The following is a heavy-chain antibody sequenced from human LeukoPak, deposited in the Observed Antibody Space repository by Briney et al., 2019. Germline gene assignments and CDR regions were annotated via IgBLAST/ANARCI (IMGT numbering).Heavy chain of an antibody. V-gene: IGHV4-34*01. D-gene: IGHD6-13*01. CDR3: ARGLIAAAGTPSNDD. CDR1: GGSFSGYY. Sequence: PSETLSLTCAVYGGSFSGYYWSWIRQPPGRGLEWIGEINHSGSTNYNPSLKSRVTISVDTSKNQFSLKLSSVTAADTAVYYCARGLIAAAGTPSNDDWGQGTLVTVSS. CDR2: INHSGST. J-gene: IGHJ4*02.